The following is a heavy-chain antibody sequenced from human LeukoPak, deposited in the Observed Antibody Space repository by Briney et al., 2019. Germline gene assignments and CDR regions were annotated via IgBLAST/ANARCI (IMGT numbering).Heavy chain of an antibody. V-gene: IGHV3-64*01. D-gene: IGHD3-10*01. J-gene: IGHJ4*02. CDR1: GFTFSSYA. CDR2: ISSNWGTT. CDR3: ARAYGSGSYYDY. Sequence: GGSLRLSCAASGFTFSSYAMHWVRQAPGKGLEYVSAISSNWGTTYYANSVKGRFTLSRDNSKNTLYLQMGSLRAEDMAIYYCARAYGSGSYYDYWGQGTLVTVSS.